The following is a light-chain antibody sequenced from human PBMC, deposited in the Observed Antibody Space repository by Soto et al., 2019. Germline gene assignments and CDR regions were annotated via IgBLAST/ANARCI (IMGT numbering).Light chain of an antibody. Sequence: DFQMTQSPSTLSASVGDKVTMTCRASQSIGSWLAWYQQKPGKAPKVLIYDASSLESGVPSRFSDSGSGTEFTLTISSLQPDDFATYYCQKYNSYFGQGTRLEIK. CDR2: DAS. CDR1: QSIGSW. CDR3: QKYNSY. J-gene: IGKJ5*01. V-gene: IGKV1-5*01.